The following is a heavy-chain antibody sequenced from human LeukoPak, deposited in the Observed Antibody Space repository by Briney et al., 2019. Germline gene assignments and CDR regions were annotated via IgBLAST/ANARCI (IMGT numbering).Heavy chain of an antibody. D-gene: IGHD2-2*01. V-gene: IGHV1-46*01. CDR2: INPSGGST. CDR3: AREGSTYCSSTSCYLAYYYMDV. CDR1: GYTFTSYY. Sequence: ASVKVSCKASGYTFTSYYMHWVRQAPGQGLEWMGIINPSGGSTSYAQKFQGRVTMTRDTSTSTVYMELSSLRSEDTAVYYCAREGSTYCSSTSCYLAYYYMDVWGKGTTVTVSS. J-gene: IGHJ6*03.